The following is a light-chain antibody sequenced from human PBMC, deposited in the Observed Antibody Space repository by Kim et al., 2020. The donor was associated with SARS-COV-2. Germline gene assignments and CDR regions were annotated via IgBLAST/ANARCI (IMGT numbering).Light chain of an antibody. CDR2: DAS. J-gene: IGKJ1*01. Sequence: DIQMTQSPSTLSASVGGTVTITCRASQYISDWLAWYQQKPGKAPTLLIYDASTLESGVPSRFSGSGSGTEFTLTISSLQPEDSASYYCQQYDTYSTFGRGTKVDIK. CDR3: QQYDTYST. V-gene: IGKV1-5*01. CDR1: QYISDW.